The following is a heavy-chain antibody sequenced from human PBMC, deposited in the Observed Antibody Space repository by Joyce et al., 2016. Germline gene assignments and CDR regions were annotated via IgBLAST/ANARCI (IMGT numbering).Heavy chain of an antibody. D-gene: IGHD2-21*01. V-gene: IGHV1-3*04. CDR3: ARADWTKALDY. Sequence: QVQPVQSGAEVKKPGASVKVSCKNSKHTFTTYTMHWVRQAPGQRLEWMGWIKTDNGNTKYSQNFQGRVTITRDTSASTAYMELSSLRSEDTAVYYCARADWTKALDYWGQGSLVTVSS. CDR1: KHTFTTYT. CDR2: IKTDNGNT. J-gene: IGHJ4*02.